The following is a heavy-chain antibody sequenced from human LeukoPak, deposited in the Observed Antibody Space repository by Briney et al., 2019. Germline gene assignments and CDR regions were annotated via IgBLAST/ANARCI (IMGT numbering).Heavy chain of an antibody. D-gene: IGHD6-19*01. J-gene: IGHJ4*02. Sequence: GGSLRLSCAASGFTFSSYEMNWVRQAPGKGLEWVSYISSSGSTIYYADSVKGRFTISRDNAKNSLYLQMNSLRAEDTAVYYCARGPSSGWYYFDYWGQGTLVTVSS. V-gene: IGHV3-48*03. CDR2: ISSSGSTI. CDR1: GFTFSSYE. CDR3: ARGPSSGWYYFDY.